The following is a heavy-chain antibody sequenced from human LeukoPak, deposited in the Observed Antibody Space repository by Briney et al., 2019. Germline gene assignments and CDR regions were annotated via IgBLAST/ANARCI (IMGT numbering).Heavy chain of an antibody. D-gene: IGHD5-24*01. J-gene: IGHJ3*02. V-gene: IGHV3-23*01. Sequence: GGSLRLSCAASGFTFSSYAMSWVRQAPGKGLEWVSAISGSGGSTYYADSVKGRFTISRDNSMNTLGLQMNNLRAEDTAVYYCARTNNYAFDIWGLGTMVTVSS. CDR1: GFTFSSYA. CDR3: ARTNNYAFDI. CDR2: ISGSGGST.